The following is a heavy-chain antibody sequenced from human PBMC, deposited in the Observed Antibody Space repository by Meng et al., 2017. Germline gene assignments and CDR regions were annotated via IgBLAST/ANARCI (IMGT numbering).Heavy chain of an antibody. J-gene: IGHJ4*02. Sequence: QGRVVQSGSELNKPGAAVKVAGKASGYTFTSYAMNWVRQAPGQGLEWMGWINTNTGNPTYAQGFTGRFVFSLDTSVSTAYLQISSLKAEDTAVYYCAREGRVDFDYWGQGTLVTVSS. CDR2: INTNTGNP. CDR3: AREGRVDFDY. V-gene: IGHV7-4-1*02. CDR1: GYTFTSYA. D-gene: IGHD1-26*01.